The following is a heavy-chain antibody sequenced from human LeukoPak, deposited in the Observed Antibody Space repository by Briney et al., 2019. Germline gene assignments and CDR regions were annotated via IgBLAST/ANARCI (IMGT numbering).Heavy chain of an antibody. CDR2: IKSKTDGGTT. D-gene: IGHD3-22*01. Sequence: PGGSLRLSCAASGFTFSSYEMNWVRQAPGKGLEWVGRIKSKTDGGTTDYAAPVKGRFTISRDDSKNTLYLQMNSLKTEDTAVYYCTTLLSVRRYYDSSGYYYFDYWGQGTLVTVSS. CDR3: TTLLSVRRYYDSSGYYYFDY. J-gene: IGHJ4*02. CDR1: GFTFSSYE. V-gene: IGHV3-15*01.